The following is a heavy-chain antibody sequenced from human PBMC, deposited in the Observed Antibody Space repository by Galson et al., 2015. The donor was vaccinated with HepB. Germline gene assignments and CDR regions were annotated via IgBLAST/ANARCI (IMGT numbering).Heavy chain of an antibody. V-gene: IGHV3-73*01. D-gene: IGHD6-13*01. CDR3: LRLGDLSGYSSS. Sequence: SLRLSCAASGFTFSGSAIHWVRQASGKGPEWVGRIRSKDSDYATAYAASLKGRFTISRDDSKNTAYLHMNSLKTEDTAVYYSLRLGDLSGYSSSWGQGTLVTVSS. CDR1: GFTFSGSA. CDR2: IRSKDSDYAT. J-gene: IGHJ4*02.